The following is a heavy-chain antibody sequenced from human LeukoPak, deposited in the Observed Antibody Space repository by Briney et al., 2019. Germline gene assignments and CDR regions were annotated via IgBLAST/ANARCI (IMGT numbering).Heavy chain of an antibody. CDR1: GGSISNYY. CDR2: ISYSGST. Sequence: SETLSLTCTVSGGSISNYYWSWIRQPPGKGLEWIGYISYSGSTNYNPSLRSRVTISVDTSKNQFSLKLSSVTAADTAVYYCASSPFYDSSGFADLWGQGTLVTVSS. D-gene: IGHD3-22*01. CDR3: ASSPFYDSSGFADL. V-gene: IGHV4-59*12. J-gene: IGHJ4*02.